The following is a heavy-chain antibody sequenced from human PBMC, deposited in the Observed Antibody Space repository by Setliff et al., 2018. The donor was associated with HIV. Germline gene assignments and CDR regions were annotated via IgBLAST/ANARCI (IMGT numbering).Heavy chain of an antibody. D-gene: IGHD3-16*01. J-gene: IGHJ3*02. CDR2: IYTSGST. CDR1: GGSISSGTYY. V-gene: IGHV4-61*09. CDR3: VRGGSWGII. Sequence: PSETLSLTCTVSGGSISSGTYYWSWIRQPAGKGLEWIGHIYTSGSTNYNPSLKSRVTISVDTSKNQFSLKLSSVTAADTAVYYCVRGGSWGIIWGQGTVVTVS.